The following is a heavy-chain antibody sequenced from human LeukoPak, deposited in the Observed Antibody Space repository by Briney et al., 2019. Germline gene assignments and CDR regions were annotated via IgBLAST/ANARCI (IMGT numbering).Heavy chain of an antibody. CDR2: IYYSGST. CDR3: ARAPLLGFGELAGYYYGMDV. CDR1: GGSISSGGYY. Sequence: SETLSLTCTVSGGSISSGGYYWSWIRQHPGKGLEWIGYIYYSGSTYYNPSLKSRVTISVDTSKNQFSLKLSSVTAADTAVYYCARAPLLGFGELAGYYYGMDVWGQGTTVTVSS. D-gene: IGHD3-10*01. J-gene: IGHJ6*02. V-gene: IGHV4-31*03.